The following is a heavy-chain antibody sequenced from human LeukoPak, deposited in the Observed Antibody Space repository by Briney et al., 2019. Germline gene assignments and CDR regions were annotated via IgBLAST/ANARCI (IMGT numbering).Heavy chain of an antibody. J-gene: IGHJ3*02. D-gene: IGHD1-7*01. CDR1: GGSISSYY. Sequence: PSETLSLICTVSGGSISSYYWSWIRRPPGKGLEWTGYIYYSGSTNYNPSLKSRVTISVDTSKNQFSLKLSSVTAADTAVYYCARDRRYNWNFDAFDIWGQGTMVTVSS. CDR3: ARDRRYNWNFDAFDI. CDR2: IYYSGST. V-gene: IGHV4-59*01.